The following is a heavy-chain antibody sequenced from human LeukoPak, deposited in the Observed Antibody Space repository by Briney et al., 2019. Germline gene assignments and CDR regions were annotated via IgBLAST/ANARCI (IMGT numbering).Heavy chain of an antibody. V-gene: IGHV4-39*01. D-gene: IGHD1-26*01. CDR3: ARRGGSGRAFDY. CDR2: IYYTGST. Sequence: SETLSLTCSVSGASISGGTYYWGWIRQPPGKGLEWIGSIYYTGSTYDNPSLKSRVTLSVDTSKNQFSLKLSSVTAADTAVYYCARRGGSGRAFDYWGQGTLVTVSS. J-gene: IGHJ4*02. CDR1: GASISGGTYY.